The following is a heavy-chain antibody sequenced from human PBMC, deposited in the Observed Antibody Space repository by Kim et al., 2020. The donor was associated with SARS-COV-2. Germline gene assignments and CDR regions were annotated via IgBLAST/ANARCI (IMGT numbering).Heavy chain of an antibody. J-gene: IGHJ6*02. Sequence: GGSLRLSCAASGFTFSGSSMHWVRQASGKGLEWVGRISSKANSYTTAYAASGKGRITISRDDSTNTAQLHMYSLKTEDTAVYYCTRSRDTAMATYYSYSMDVWGQGTTVTVSS. D-gene: IGHD5-18*01. CDR2: ISSKANSYTT. V-gene: IGHV3-73*01. CDR1: GFTFSGSS. CDR3: TRSRDTAMATYYSYSMDV.